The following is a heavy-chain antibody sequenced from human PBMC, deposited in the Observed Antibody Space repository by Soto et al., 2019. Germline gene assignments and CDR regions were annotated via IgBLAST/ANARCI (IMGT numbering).Heavy chain of an antibody. Sequence: QVQLVQSGAEVKKPGSSVKVSCKASGGTFSSYAISWVRQAPGQGLEWMGGIIPIFGTANYAQKFQGRVTITADKSTSTDYMELSSLRSEDTAVYYCASQSIAAAGTSPYYYGMDVWGQGTTVTVSS. V-gene: IGHV1-69*06. CDR2: IIPIFGTA. J-gene: IGHJ6*02. CDR1: GGTFSSYA. CDR3: ASQSIAAAGTSPYYYGMDV. D-gene: IGHD6-13*01.